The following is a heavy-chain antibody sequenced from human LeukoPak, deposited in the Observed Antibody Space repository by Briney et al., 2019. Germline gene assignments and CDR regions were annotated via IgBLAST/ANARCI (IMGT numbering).Heavy chain of an antibody. V-gene: IGHV3-15*01. CDR3: TSIYY. CDR2: IKSKTAGGTT. CDR1: GFSFSDAW. Sequence: GGSLRLSCAASGFSFSDAWMTWVRQAPGKGLEWVGRIKSKTAGGTTDYAAPVKGRFTISRDDSKNTLYLQMNSLKAGDTAMYYCTSIYYWGQGTLVTVSS. J-gene: IGHJ4*02.